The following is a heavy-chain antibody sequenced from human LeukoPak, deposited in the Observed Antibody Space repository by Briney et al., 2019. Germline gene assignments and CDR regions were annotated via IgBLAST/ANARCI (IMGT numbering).Heavy chain of an antibody. CDR2: IYYSGST. J-gene: IGHJ4*02. V-gene: IGHV4-39*01. CDR3: ARRGSYYDYVWGSYRSYYFDY. CDR1: GGSISSSSYY. Sequence: SETLSLTCTVSGGSISSSSYYWGWIRQPPGKGLEWIGNIYYSGSTYYNPSLKSRVTISVDTSKNQFSLKLSSVTAADTAVYYCARRGSYYDYVWGSYRSYYFDYWGQGTLVTVSS. D-gene: IGHD3-16*02.